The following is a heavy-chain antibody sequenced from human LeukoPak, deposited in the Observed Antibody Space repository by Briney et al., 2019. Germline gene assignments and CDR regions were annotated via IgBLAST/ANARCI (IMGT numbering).Heavy chain of an antibody. Sequence: ASVKVSCKAFGGTFSSYAISWVRQAPGQGLEWMGGIIPIFGTANYAQKFQGRVTITADESTSTAYMELSSPRSEDTAVYYCARVGDSYGFSYFDYWGQGTLVTVSS. J-gene: IGHJ4*02. CDR1: GGTFSSYA. D-gene: IGHD5-18*01. V-gene: IGHV1-69*13. CDR3: ARVGDSYGFSYFDY. CDR2: IIPIFGTA.